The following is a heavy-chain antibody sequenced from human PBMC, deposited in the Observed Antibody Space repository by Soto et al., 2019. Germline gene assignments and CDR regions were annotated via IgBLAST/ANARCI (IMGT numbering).Heavy chain of an antibody. D-gene: IGHD1-20*01. CDR1: GFTFSSYG. V-gene: IGHV3-33*01. CDR3: ARDANNWTDVLYFDY. J-gene: IGHJ4*02. Sequence: QVQLVESGGGVVQPGRALRLSCAASGFTFSSYGMHWVRQAPGKGLEWVAVIWYDGSNKYYADSVKGRFTISRDNSKNTLYLQMNSLSAEDTAVYYCARDANNWTDVLYFDYWGQGTLVTVSS. CDR2: IWYDGSNK.